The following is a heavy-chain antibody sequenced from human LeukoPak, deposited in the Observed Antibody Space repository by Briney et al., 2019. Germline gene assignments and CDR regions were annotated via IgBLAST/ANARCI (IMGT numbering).Heavy chain of an antibody. CDR2: INSKSGST. D-gene: IGHD5-12*01. J-gene: IGHJ4*02. Sequence: PGASLKLSCKASEYTFTGYAIHWVRQAPGQGLEWMARINSKSGSTTYVQTFKGRFAMTRDTSINTAYMELNSLRSEDTAIYYCARDVSGSLDYWGQGTLVTVSS. CDR1: EYTFTGYA. V-gene: IGHV1-2*02. CDR3: ARDVSGSLDY.